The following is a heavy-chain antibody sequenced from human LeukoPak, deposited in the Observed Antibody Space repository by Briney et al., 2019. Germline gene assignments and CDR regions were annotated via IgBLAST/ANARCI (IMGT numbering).Heavy chain of an antibody. J-gene: IGHJ3*02. CDR1: GFTFSSYE. D-gene: IGHD3-22*01. CDR2: ISSSGSTI. Sequence: GGSLRLSCAASGFTFSSYEMNWVRQAPGKGLEWVSYISSSGSTIYYADSVKGRFTISRDNAKNSLYLQMNSLRAEDTAVYYCAKDWKPSMIVGSEAFDIWGQGTMVTVSS. CDR3: AKDWKPSMIVGSEAFDI. V-gene: IGHV3-48*03.